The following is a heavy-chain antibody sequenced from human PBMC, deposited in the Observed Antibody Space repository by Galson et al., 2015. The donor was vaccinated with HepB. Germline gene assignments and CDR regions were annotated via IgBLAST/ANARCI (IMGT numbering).Heavy chain of an antibody. D-gene: IGHD6-19*01. CDR2: IYWDDDK. J-gene: IGHJ6*02. Sequence: PALVKPTQTLTLTCTFSGFSLSTSGVGVGWIRQPPGKALEWLALIYWDDDKRYSPSLKSRLTITKDTSKNQVVLTMTNMDPVDTATYYCAHVGTSGWYYYYGMDVWGQGTTVTVSS. V-gene: IGHV2-5*02. CDR3: AHVGTSGWYYYYGMDV. CDR1: GFSLSTSGVG.